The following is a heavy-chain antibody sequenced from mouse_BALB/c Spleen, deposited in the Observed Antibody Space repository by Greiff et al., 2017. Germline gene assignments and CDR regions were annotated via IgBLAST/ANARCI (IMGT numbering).Heavy chain of an antibody. J-gene: IGHJ4*01. CDR2: ISDGGSYT. CDR1: GFTFSDYY. Sequence: EVMLVESGGGLVKPGGSLKLSCAASGFTFSDYYMYWVRQTPEKRLEWVATISDGGSYTYYPDSVKGRFTISRDNAKNNLYLQMSSLKSEDTAMYYCARDRGGLRGGYAMDYWGQGTSVTVSS. D-gene: IGHD2-4*01. V-gene: IGHV5-4*02. CDR3: ARDRGGLRGGYAMDY.